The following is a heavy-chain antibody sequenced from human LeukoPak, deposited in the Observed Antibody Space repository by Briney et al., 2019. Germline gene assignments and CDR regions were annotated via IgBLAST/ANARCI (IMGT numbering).Heavy chain of an antibody. V-gene: IGHV4-38-2*01. CDR3: ARVLPVPYLLDS. J-gene: IGHJ4*02. CDR2: FFQSEKS. D-gene: IGHD3-10*02. CDR1: GHSTTRGYY. Sequence: SETLSLTCGISGHSTTRGYYWAWFRQSPGKALEWIATFFQSEKSFYNASLKSRVLMSLDTSKSQFSLNLTTVTAPDTAVYYCARVLPVPYLLDSWGQGTHVTVSS.